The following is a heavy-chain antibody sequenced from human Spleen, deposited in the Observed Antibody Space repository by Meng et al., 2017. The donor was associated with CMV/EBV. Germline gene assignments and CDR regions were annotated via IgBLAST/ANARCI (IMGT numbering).Heavy chain of an antibody. CDR3: ARTGAGSTSHFDY. CDR2: IYYGGST. CDR1: GGSVTSGSYY. J-gene: IGHJ4*02. V-gene: IGHV4-61*01. D-gene: IGHD2-2*01. Sequence: SETLYLTCTVSGGSVTSGSYYWSWIRQPPGKGPEWIGYIYYGGSTNYNPSLENRVTISVDMSKTQFFLKLSSTTAEDTAVYYCARTGAGSTSHFDYWGQGTLVTVSS.